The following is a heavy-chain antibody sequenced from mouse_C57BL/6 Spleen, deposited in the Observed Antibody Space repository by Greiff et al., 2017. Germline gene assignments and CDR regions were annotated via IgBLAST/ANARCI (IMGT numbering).Heavy chain of an antibody. CDR3: ARIDYDEDY. Sequence: QVQLQQPGAELVRPGSSVKLSCKASGYTFTSYWMHWVKQRPIQGLEWIGNIDPSDSETHYNQKFKDKATLTVDKASSTAYMQLSSLPSEDSAVYYCARIDYDEDYWGQGTTLTVSS. CDR1: GYTFTSYW. V-gene: IGHV1-52*01. J-gene: IGHJ2*01. CDR2: IDPSDSET. D-gene: IGHD2-4*01.